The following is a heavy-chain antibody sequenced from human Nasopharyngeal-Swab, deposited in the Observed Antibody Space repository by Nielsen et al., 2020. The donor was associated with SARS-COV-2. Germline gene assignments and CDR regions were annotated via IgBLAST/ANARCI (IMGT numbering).Heavy chain of an antibody. D-gene: IGHD3-10*01. CDR1: GYSPTELS. CDR2: FDPENGDI. Sequence: ASVKVSCKVSGYSPTELSIHWVRQAPGKGLEWMGGFDPENGDIIYAQRFQGRVSMAEDTSPDTVYVELHSLRSEDTAIYYCATVPGDYWGQGTLVTVSS. J-gene: IGHJ4*02. V-gene: IGHV1-24*01. CDR3: ATVPGDY.